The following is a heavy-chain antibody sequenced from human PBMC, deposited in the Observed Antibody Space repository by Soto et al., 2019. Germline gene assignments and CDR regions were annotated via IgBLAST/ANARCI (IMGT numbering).Heavy chain of an antibody. CDR3: AKGYNYYYYGMDV. J-gene: IGHJ6*02. CDR1: GFTFSGYA. D-gene: IGHD1-1*01. Sequence: GGSLRLCCAASGFTFSGYAMSWVRQATGKGLEWVSVISGSGGSTDYVYSVKGRFTMSRDNSKNTMYLQMNSLRAEDTAVYYAAKGYNYYYYGMDVWGQGTTVTVSS. CDR2: ISGSGGST. V-gene: IGHV3-23*01.